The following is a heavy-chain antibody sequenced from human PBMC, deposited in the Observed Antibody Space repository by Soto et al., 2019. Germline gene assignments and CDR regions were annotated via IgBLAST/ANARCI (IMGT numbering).Heavy chain of an antibody. CDR3: ARDGVAGQRIDY. D-gene: IGHD6-19*01. J-gene: IGHJ4*02. V-gene: IGHV1-46*01. CDR2: INPSADST. Sequence: ASVKVSCKTSGYTFTNYFIHWVRQAPGQGLEWMGIINPSADSTNYAQKLQGRVTMTTDTSTSTAYMELRSLRSDDTAVYYCARDGVAGQRIDYWGQGTLVTVSS. CDR1: GYTFTNYF.